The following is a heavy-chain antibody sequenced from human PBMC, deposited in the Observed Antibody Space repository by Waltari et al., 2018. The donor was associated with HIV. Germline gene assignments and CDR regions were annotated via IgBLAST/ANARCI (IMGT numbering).Heavy chain of an antibody. D-gene: IGHD3-22*01. V-gene: IGHV3-7*01. CDR3: ARVGDSSGYLDY. CDR1: GFTFGSYW. J-gene: IGHJ4*02. CDR2: IKQDGSEK. Sequence: EVQLVESGGGLVQPGGSLRLSCAASGFTFGSYWMSWVRQAPGKGLEWVANIKQDGSEKYYVDSVKGRFTISRDNAKNSLYLQMNSLRAEDTAVYYCARVGDSSGYLDYWGQGTLVTVSS.